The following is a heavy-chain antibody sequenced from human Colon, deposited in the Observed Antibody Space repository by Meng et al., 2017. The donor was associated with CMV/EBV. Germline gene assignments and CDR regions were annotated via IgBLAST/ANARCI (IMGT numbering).Heavy chain of an antibody. CDR3: AKGLWAGFGELLYFDY. D-gene: IGHD3-10*01. V-gene: IGHV3-23*01. Sequence: LTGAASGFTFSSYAMSWVRQAPGKGLEWVSAISGSGGSTYYADSVKGRFTISRDNSKNTLYLQMNSLRAEDTAVYYCAKGLWAGFGELLYFDYWGQGTLVTVSS. CDR2: ISGSGGST. CDR1: GFTFSSYA. J-gene: IGHJ4*02.